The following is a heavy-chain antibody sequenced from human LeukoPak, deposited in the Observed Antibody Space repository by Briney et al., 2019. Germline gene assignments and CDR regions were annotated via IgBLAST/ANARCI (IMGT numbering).Heavy chain of an antibody. CDR3: AKDVGLVLRYFDWLPPRFDY. D-gene: IGHD3-9*01. CDR2: ISSSGSTI. V-gene: IGHV3-11*01. J-gene: IGHJ4*02. CDR1: GFTFSDYY. Sequence: PGGSLRLSCAASGFTFSDYYMSWIRQAPGKGLEWVSYISSSGSTIYYADSVKGRFTISRDNAKNSLYLQMNSLRAEDTAVYYCAKDVGLVLRYFDWLPPRFDYWGQGTLVTVSS.